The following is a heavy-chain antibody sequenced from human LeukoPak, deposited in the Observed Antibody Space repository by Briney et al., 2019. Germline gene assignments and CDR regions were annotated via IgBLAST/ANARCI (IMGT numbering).Heavy chain of an antibody. V-gene: IGHV4-39*07. D-gene: IGHD6-25*01. CDR1: GGSIRSSSSS. Sequence: PSETLSLTCSVSGGSIRSSSSSWGWIRQPPGERLEWIATIYYNGNTYYNPSLQSRVTISVDTSTNQFSLKLNSVIAADTAVYYCARATAAPSSYFFDHWGQGTLVTVSS. J-gene: IGHJ4*02. CDR2: IYYNGNT. CDR3: ARATAAPSSYFFDH.